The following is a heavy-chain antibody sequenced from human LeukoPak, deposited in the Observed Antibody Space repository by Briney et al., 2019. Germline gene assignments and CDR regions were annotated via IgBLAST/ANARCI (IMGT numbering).Heavy chain of an antibody. CDR3: ARANWNNVNAFDI. CDR2: IYYSGNT. J-gene: IGHJ3*02. V-gene: IGHV4-31*11. CDR1: GDSISSGGYY. Sequence: SETLSLTCAVSGDSISSGGYYWSWIRQHPGKGLEWIGYIYYSGNTYYNPSLKSRVTISVDTSKNQFSLKLNSVTAADTAVYYCARANWNNVNAFDIWGQGTMVTVSS. D-gene: IGHD1/OR15-1a*01.